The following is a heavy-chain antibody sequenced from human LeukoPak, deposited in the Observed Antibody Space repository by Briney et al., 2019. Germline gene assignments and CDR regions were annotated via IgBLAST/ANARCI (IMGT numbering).Heavy chain of an antibody. CDR3: ARKDSSDY. Sequence: GGSLRLSCAASGFTFSSYEMNWVRQAPGKGLEWVANIKQDGSEKYYVDSVKGRFTISRDNAKNSLYLQMNSLRAEDTAVYYCARKDSSDYWGQGTLVTVSS. V-gene: IGHV3-7*01. CDR2: IKQDGSEK. J-gene: IGHJ4*02. D-gene: IGHD3-22*01. CDR1: GFTFSSYE.